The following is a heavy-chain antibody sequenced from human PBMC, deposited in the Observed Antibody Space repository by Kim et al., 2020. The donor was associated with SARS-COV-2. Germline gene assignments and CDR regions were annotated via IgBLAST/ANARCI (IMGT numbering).Heavy chain of an antibody. J-gene: IGHJ4*02. CDR1: GYTFTSYG. D-gene: IGHD3-10*01. V-gene: IGHV1-18*01. Sequence: ASVKVSCKASGYTFTSYGISWVRQAPGHGLEWMGWISAYNGNTNYAQKLQGGVTMTTDTSTSTAYMELRSLRSDDTAVYYCARDKINQLLWFGELFSYWGQGTLVTVSS. CDR3: ARDKINQLLWFGELFSY. CDR2: ISAYNGNT.